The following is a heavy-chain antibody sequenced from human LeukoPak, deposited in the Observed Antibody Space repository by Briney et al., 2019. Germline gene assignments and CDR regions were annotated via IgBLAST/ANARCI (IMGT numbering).Heavy chain of an antibody. V-gene: IGHV4-59*01. CDR3: AREDPQTTVPEGMDV. D-gene: IGHD4-17*01. J-gene: IGHJ6*02. CDR2: IYYSGTT. CDR1: GGSISSYY. Sequence: NPSETLSLTCSVSGGSISSYYWSWIRQSPGKGLEWIGYIYYSGTTNYNPSLKSRVTISVDTSRNQFSLQLRSVTAADTAVYYCAREDPQTTVPEGMDVWGQGTTVIVSS.